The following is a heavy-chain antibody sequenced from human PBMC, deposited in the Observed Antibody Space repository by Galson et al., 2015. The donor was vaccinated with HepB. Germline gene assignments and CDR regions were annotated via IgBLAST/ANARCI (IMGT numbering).Heavy chain of an antibody. V-gene: IGHV3-49*04. CDR2: IRSKAYGGTT. CDR1: GFTFGDYA. Sequence: LRRSCAASGFTFGDYAMSWVRQAPGKGLEWVGFIRSKAYGGTTEYAASVKGRFTISRDDSKSIAYLQMNSLKTEDTAVYYCSPYTAGSSIDYWGQGTLVTVSS. J-gene: IGHJ4*02. D-gene: IGHD5-18*01. CDR3: SPYTAGSSIDY.